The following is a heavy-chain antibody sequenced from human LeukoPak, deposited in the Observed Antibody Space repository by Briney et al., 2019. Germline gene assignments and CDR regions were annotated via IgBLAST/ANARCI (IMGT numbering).Heavy chain of an antibody. V-gene: IGHV3-23*01. J-gene: IGHJ6*02. D-gene: IGHD6-19*01. CDR3: AKTLGAQQWLVRYGMDV. CDR2: ISGSGGST. CDR1: GFTFGSYA. Sequence: PGGSLRLSCAASGFTFGSYAMNWVRQASGKGLEWVSGISGSGGSTYYADSVKGRFTISRDNSKNTLYLQMNSLGVEDTAVYSCAKTLGAQQWLVRYGMDVWGQGTTVTVSS.